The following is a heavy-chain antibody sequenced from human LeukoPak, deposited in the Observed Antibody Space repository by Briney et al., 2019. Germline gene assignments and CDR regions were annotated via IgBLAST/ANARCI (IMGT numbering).Heavy chain of an antibody. CDR3: VRGTGY. CDR1: GFTFSTYV. J-gene: IGHJ4*02. Sequence: GGSLRLSCSVSGFTFSTYVMHWVRQAPGKGLEYVSAISSNGDNTYYADSVKGRFTISRDNSKNTLYLQMCSLRADDTAVYYCVRGTGYWGQGTLVTVSS. CDR2: ISSNGDNT. V-gene: IGHV3-64D*06.